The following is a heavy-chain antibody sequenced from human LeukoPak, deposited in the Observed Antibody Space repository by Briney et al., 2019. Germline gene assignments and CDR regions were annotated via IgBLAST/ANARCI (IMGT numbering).Heavy chain of an antibody. V-gene: IGHV4-59*08. Sequence: SETLSLTCTVSGGSISNYYWSCIRQPPGKGREWIVQIYYSVATKYNPSLKSRITISVDTSKNQFSLMLSSVTAADTAVYYCARFGITVVRGGKYYFDYWGQGTLVTVSS. CDR1: GGSISNYY. J-gene: IGHJ4*02. CDR3: ARFGITVVRGGKYYFDY. CDR2: IYYSVAT. D-gene: IGHD3-10*01.